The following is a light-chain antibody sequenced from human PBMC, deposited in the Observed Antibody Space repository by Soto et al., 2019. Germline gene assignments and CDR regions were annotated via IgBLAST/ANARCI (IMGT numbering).Light chain of an antibody. Sequence: EIVLTQSPGTLSLSPGERATLSCRTSQSVDNNYLAWYQQKRGRAPTLLIYGASNRATGIPERFSGSGSGTEFTLTISRLEPEDFAMYYCHQYGGSVFAFGPGPKVDIK. CDR3: HQYGGSVFA. CDR2: GAS. CDR1: QSVDNNY. V-gene: IGKV3-20*01. J-gene: IGKJ3*01.